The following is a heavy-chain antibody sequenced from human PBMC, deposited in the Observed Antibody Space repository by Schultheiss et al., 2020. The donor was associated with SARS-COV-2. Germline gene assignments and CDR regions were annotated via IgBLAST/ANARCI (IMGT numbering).Heavy chain of an antibody. J-gene: IGHJ6*02. CDR1: GFTFSSYA. CDR2: ISWNSGSI. V-gene: IGHV3-9*01. CDR3: AKDMRGMDV. Sequence: GGSLRLSCAASGFTFSSYAMSWVRQAPGKGLEWVSGISWNSGSIGYADSVKGRFTISRDNAKNSLYLQMNSLRAEDTALYYCAKDMRGMDVWGQGTTVTVSS.